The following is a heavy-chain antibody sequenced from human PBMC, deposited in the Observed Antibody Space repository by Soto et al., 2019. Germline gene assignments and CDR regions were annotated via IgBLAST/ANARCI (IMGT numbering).Heavy chain of an antibody. V-gene: IGHV3-21*01. CDR1: AFTFSSYS. CDR3: ARGANGMDV. Sequence: GGSLRLSCAASAFTFSSYSMNWVRQAPGKGLEWVSSISSSSSYIYYADSWEGRFTISRDNAKNSLYLQMNSLRAEDTAVYYCARGANGMDVWGQGTTVTVSS. J-gene: IGHJ6*02. CDR2: ISSSSSYI.